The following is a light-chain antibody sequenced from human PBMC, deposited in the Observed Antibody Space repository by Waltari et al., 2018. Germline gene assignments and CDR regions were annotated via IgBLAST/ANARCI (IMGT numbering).Light chain of an antibody. CDR1: RSAVGSYHF. Sequence: QSALTQPRSVSGSPGQSVTISCPGTRSAVGSYHFFSWYQQHPGKAPKLMIYEVTQRPSGVPHRFSGSKSGNTASLTISGLQPEDEADYYCSSYAGSYTWVFGGGTKLTVV. J-gene: IGLJ3*02. CDR2: EVT. V-gene: IGLV2-11*01. CDR3: SSYAGSYTWV.